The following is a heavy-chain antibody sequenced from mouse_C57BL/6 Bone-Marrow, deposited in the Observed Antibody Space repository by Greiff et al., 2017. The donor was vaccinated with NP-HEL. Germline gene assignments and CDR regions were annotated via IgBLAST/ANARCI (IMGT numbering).Heavy chain of an antibody. D-gene: IGHD4-1*01. CDR2: ISSGGSYT. Sequence: EVMLVESGGDLVKPGGSLKLSCAASGFTFSSYGMSWVRQTPDKRLEWVATISSGGSYTYYPDSVKGRFTISRDNAKNTLYLQRSSLKSEDTAMYYCARLNWDVWFAYWGQGTLVTVSA. CDR3: ARLNWDVWFAY. J-gene: IGHJ3*01. V-gene: IGHV5-6*01. CDR1: GFTFSSYG.